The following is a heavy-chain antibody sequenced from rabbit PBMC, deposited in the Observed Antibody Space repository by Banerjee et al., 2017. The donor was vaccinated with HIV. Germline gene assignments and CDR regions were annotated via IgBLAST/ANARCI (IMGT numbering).Heavy chain of an antibody. V-gene: IGHV1S40*01. Sequence: QSLEESGGDLVKPGASLTLTCTASGFSLSSNYWVCWVRQAPGKGLEWVGCINGGSGYTYYASWAKGRFTGSKTSSTTVTLKMTSLTAADTATYFCVRGGDSAYVFNLWGPGTLVTVS. CDR2: INGGSGYT. CDR1: GFSLSSNYW. CDR3: VRGGDSAYVFNL. J-gene: IGHJ4*01. D-gene: IGHD2-1*01.